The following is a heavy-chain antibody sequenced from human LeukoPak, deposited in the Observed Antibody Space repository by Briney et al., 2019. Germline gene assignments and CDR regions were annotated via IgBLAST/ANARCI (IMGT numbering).Heavy chain of an antibody. CDR1: GFTVSSNY. CDR2: IYSGGST. J-gene: IGHJ4*02. CDR3: ARATGGYYDSSGYYYSNYFDY. Sequence: PGGSLRLPCAASGFTVSSNYMSWVRQAPGKGLEWVSVIYSGGSTYYADSVKGRFTISRDNSKNTLYLQMNSLRAEDTAVYYCARATGGYYDSSGYYYSNYFDYWGQGTLVTVSS. V-gene: IGHV3-53*01. D-gene: IGHD3-22*01.